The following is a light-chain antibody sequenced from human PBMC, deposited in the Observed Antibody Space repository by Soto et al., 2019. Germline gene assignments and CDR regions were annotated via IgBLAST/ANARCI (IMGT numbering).Light chain of an antibody. Sequence: LKKSVGTVYLSTGERATLSCRASQSVSSGYLAWYQQRPGQAPRLLIYGASTRATGIPDRFSGSGSGTDFTLTISRLEPEDVAVYYCQQYGTSPCTFGHGTKVDI. CDR3: QQYGTSPCT. V-gene: IGKV3-20*01. CDR1: QSVSSGY. J-gene: IGKJ1*01. CDR2: GAS.